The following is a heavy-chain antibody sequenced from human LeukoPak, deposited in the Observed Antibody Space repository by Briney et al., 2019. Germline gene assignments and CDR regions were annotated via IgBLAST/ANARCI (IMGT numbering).Heavy chain of an antibody. CDR2: IVVGSGNT. J-gene: IGHJ3*02. CDR3: ATHSSRWYDHDAFDI. V-gene: IGHV1-58*02. CDR1: GYSLTGSV. D-gene: IGHD6-19*01. Sequence: GTSVKVSCKASGYSLTGSVIQWVRQARGQRLEWIGCIVVGSGNTNYAQKFQERVTITRDRSTSTAYMELSSLRSEDTALYYCATHSSRWYDHDAFDIWGQGTMVTVSS.